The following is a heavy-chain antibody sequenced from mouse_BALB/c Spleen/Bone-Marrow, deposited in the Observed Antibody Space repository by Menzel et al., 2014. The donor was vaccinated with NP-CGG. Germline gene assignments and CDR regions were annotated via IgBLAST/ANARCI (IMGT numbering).Heavy chain of an antibody. CDR2: INPSSGYT. J-gene: IGHJ2*01. D-gene: IGHD1-2*01. CDR3: ARFITTATEYFDY. Sequence: VQLQQSGAELARPGASVKMSCKASGYTFTSYTMHWVKQRPGQGLEWVGYINPSSGYTNYNQKFKDKATLTADKSSSTAYMQLSSLTSEDSAVYYCARFITTATEYFDYWGQGTTLTVSS. V-gene: IGHV1-4*01. CDR1: GYTFTSYT.